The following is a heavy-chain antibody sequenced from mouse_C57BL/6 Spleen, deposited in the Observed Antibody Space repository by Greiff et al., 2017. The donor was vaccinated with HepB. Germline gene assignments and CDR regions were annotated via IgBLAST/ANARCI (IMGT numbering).Heavy chain of an antibody. CDR3: AREYAGSSLYYFDY. V-gene: IGHV1-72*01. CDR1: GYTFTSYG. Sequence: QVQLQQPGAELVKPGASVKLSCKASGYTFTSYGMPWVKQRPGRGLEWIGRIDPNGGGTKYNEKFKSKATLTVDKPSSTAYMQLSSLTSEDYAVYYCAREYAGSSLYYFDYWGQGTTLTVSS. J-gene: IGHJ2*01. CDR2: IDPNGGGT. D-gene: IGHD1-1*01.